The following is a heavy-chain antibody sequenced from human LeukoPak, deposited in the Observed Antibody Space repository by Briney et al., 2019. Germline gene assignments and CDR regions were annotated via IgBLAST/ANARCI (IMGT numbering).Heavy chain of an antibody. V-gene: IGHV3-53*01. Sequence: GGSLGLSCAASGFSVSTNYMSWVRQAPGKGLEWVAVTYNSGTTKYADSVKGRFTIARDSSENTLYLQMNSLRAEDTAVYYCARGWEWWDYWGQGTLVTVSS. J-gene: IGHJ4*02. CDR3: ARGWEWWDY. CDR1: GFSVSTNY. D-gene: IGHD2-15*01. CDR2: TYNSGTT.